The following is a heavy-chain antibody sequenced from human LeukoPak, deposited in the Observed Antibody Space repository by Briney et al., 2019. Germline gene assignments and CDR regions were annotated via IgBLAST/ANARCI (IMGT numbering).Heavy chain of an antibody. Sequence: GGSLRLSCAASGFTFSSYAMHWVRQAPGKGLEWVAVILYDGSNKYYADSVKGRFTISRDNSKNTQYLQMNSLRAEDTAVYYCARVRMTTVTTRWFDPWGQGTLVTVSS. CDR2: ILYDGSNK. CDR1: GFTFSSYA. D-gene: IGHD4-17*01. V-gene: IGHV3-30*04. CDR3: ARVRMTTVTTRWFDP. J-gene: IGHJ5*02.